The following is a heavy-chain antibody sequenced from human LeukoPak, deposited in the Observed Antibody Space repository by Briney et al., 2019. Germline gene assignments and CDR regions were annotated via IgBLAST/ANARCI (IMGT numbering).Heavy chain of an antibody. V-gene: IGHV1-2*02. D-gene: IGHD6-19*01. CDR3: ARGGIAVAATLDY. CDR1: GYTFTGYY. Sequence: WASVKVSCKASGYTFTGYYMHWVRQAPGQGLEWMGWINPNSGGTNYAQKFQGRVTMTRDTSISTACMELSRLRSDDTAVYYCARGGIAVAATLDYWGQGTLVTVSS. CDR2: INPNSGGT. J-gene: IGHJ4*02.